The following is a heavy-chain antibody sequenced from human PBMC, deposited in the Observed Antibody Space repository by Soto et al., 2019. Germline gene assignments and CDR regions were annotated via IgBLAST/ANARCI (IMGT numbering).Heavy chain of an antibody. Sequence: PSVMLSLTCPVSGGSIYRSGYYWGWIRQPPGRGLEWIGNIDYNGVTYSNPSLKSRVTISRDTSKNQFSLKLTSVTAADTALYYCGKVLVGATGHTDSDSWGPGTLVTVSS. CDR2: IDYNGVT. D-gene: IGHD2-15*01. V-gene: IGHV4-39*01. CDR1: GGSIYRSGYY. J-gene: IGHJ4*02. CDR3: GKVLVGATGHTDSDS.